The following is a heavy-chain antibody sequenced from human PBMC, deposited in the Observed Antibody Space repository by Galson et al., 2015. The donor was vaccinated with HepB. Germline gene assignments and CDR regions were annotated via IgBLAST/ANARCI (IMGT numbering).Heavy chain of an antibody. Sequence: SLRLSCAASGFTFSYHYMDWVRQAPGKGLEWVGRVRMRVNGSTTEYAASVKGRFFVSRDDSRNSLYLQMNNLKIEDTAIYYCVRVDGRGTFFFDHWGQGTLVTVSS. CDR1: GFTFSYHY. V-gene: IGHV3-72*01. J-gene: IGHJ5*02. D-gene: IGHD3-3*01. CDR2: VRMRVNGSTT. CDR3: VRVDGRGTFFFDH.